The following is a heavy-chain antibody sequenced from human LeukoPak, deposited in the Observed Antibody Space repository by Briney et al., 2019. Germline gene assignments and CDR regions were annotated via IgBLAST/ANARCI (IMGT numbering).Heavy chain of an antibody. CDR2: INPNSGGT. D-gene: IGHD2-15*01. CDR1: GYTFTGYY. CDR3: AGSRVRRYCSGGSCPLIDWFDP. J-gene: IGHJ5*02. Sequence: GASVKVSCKASGYTFTGYYMHWVRQAPGQGLEWMGWINPNSGGTNYAQKFQGRVTMTRDKSISTAYLQWSSLKASDTAMYYCAGSRVRRYCSGGSCPLIDWFDPWGQGTLVTVSS. V-gene: IGHV1-2*02.